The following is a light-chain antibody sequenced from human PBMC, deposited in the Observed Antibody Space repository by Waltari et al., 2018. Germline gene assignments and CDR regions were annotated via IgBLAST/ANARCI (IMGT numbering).Light chain of an antibody. CDR3: QQSYNAPYT. CDR2: VAS. CDR1: QSISNY. Sequence: DIQMTQSPSSLPASVGDRVTITCRSSQSISNYLNWNQHKPGEAPKRLVYVASNLQRGVPSRFSGSGSETDFTLTISSLQLEDFATYYCQQSYNAPYTFGQGTNVEIK. J-gene: IGKJ2*01. V-gene: IGKV1-39*01.